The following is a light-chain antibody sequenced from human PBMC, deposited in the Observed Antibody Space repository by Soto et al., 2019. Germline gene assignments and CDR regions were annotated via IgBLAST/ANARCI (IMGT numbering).Light chain of an antibody. Sequence: DIQMTQSPSSLSASLGDRVTITCQASQAISNYLNWYQQKPGKAPKLLIYDASNLETGVPSRFSGSRSGTDFTFTISSLQAEDIATYYCHKYDSLRTFGGGTKVEIK. CDR2: DAS. CDR3: HKYDSLRT. J-gene: IGKJ4*01. CDR1: QAISNY. V-gene: IGKV1-33*01.